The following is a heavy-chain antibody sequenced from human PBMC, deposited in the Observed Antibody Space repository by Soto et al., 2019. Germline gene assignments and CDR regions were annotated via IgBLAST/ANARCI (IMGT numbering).Heavy chain of an antibody. CDR3: TRGGDAYKNGH. V-gene: IGHV4-61*01. D-gene: IGHD2-21*01. CDR1: GGSVSIGTYY. J-gene: IGHJ4*02. Sequence: QVQLQESGPGLVKPSETPSLTCTVPGGSVSIGTYYWSWIRQPPGKGLEWIGFIHYSGSTNYNPSLKSRVTMSVDTSKNQFSLKLTSVNAADTAVYFCTRGGDAYKNGHWGQGTLVTVSS. CDR2: IHYSGST.